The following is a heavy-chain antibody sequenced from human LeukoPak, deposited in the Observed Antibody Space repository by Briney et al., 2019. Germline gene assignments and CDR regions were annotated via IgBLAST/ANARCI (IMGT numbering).Heavy chain of an antibody. CDR2: IYYSGGT. Sequence: SETLSLTCTASGDSINNYHWSWIRQPPGKGLEWIGYIYYSGGTNYNPSLKSRVTMSVDTSKNQFSLKLSSVTAADTAVYYCARSRGFDYWGQGTLVTVSS. V-gene: IGHV4-59*01. J-gene: IGHJ4*02. CDR3: ARSRGFDY. CDR1: GDSINNYH. D-gene: IGHD2-2*01.